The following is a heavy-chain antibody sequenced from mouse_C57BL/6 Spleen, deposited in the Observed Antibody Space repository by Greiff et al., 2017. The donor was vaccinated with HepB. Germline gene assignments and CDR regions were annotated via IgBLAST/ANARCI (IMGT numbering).Heavy chain of an antibody. CDR1: GYTFTSYG. CDR3: AREDYDYALGAMDY. CDR2: IYPRSGNT. V-gene: IGHV1-81*01. Sequence: QVQLQQSGAELARPGASVKLSCKASGYTFTSYGISWVKQRTGQGLEWIGEIYPRSGNTYYNEKFKGKATLTADKSSSTAYMELRSLTSEDSAVYFCAREDYDYALGAMDYWGQGTSVTVSS. D-gene: IGHD2-4*01. J-gene: IGHJ4*01.